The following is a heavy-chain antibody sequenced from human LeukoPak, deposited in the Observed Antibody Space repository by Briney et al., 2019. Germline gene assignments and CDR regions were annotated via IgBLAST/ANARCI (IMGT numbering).Heavy chain of an antibody. V-gene: IGHV3-23*01. D-gene: IGHD6-19*01. CDR2: ISGSGGDT. CDR1: GFTFSSYA. CDR3: AKDLLHHYNSGWYGRFDY. J-gene: IGHJ4*02. Sequence: GGSLRLSCAASGFTFSSYAMTWVRQAPGKGLEWVSAISGSGGDTYSADSVKGRFTISRDNSKNTLYLQMNSLRAEDTAVYYCAKDLLHHYNSGWYGRFDYWRQGTLVTVSS.